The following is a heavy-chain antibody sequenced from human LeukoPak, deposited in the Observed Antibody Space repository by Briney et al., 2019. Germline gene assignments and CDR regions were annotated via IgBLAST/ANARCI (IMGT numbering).Heavy chain of an antibody. CDR1: GGSFSGYY. CDR2: INHSGST. V-gene: IGHV4-34*01. CDR3: ARDYRRGYYYDSSGYHFDY. Sequence: SETLSLTCAVYGGSFSGYYWSWIRQPPGKGLEWIGEINHSGSTNYNPSLKSRVTISVDTFKNQFSLKLSSVTAADTAVYYCARDYRRGYYYDSSGYHFDYWGQGTLVTVSS. J-gene: IGHJ4*02. D-gene: IGHD3-22*01.